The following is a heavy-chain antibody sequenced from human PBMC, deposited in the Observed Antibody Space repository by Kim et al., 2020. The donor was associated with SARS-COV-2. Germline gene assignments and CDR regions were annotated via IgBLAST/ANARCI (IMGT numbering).Heavy chain of an antibody. Sequence: SVKVSCKASGGTFSSYAISWVRQAPGQGLEWMGGIIPIFGTANYAQKFQGRVTITADESTSTAYMELSSLRSEDTAVYYCARGTTVTINYYYGMDVWGQGTTVTVSS. CDR2: IIPIFGTA. J-gene: IGHJ6*02. CDR1: GGTFSSYA. D-gene: IGHD4-17*01. V-gene: IGHV1-69*13. CDR3: ARGTTVTINYYYGMDV.